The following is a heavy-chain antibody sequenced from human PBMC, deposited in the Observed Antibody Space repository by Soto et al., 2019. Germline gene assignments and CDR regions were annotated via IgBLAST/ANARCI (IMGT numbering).Heavy chain of an antibody. CDR1: GGSVSSGYYY. V-gene: IGHV4-61*01. D-gene: IGHD5-18*01. CDR2: IYYSGNT. J-gene: IGHJ5*02. Sequence: SETLSLTCTVSGGSVSSGYYYGSWIRQPPGTGLEWIGYIYYSGNTNYTPSLKSRVILSVDTSKNLFSLKLTSVTAADTAVYYRARVPLDTSLIDRLAPWGQGPLVTVS. CDR3: ARVPLDTSLIDRLAP.